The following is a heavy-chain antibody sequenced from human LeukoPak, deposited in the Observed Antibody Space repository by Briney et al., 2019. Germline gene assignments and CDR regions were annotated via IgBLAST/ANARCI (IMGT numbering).Heavy chain of an antibody. CDR1: GYTFTGYY. V-gene: IGHV1-2*02. D-gene: IGHD1-26*01. CDR3: ATPIYSGSRQPYDY. J-gene: IGHJ4*02. Sequence: ASVKVSCKASGYTFTGYYMHWVRQAPRQGLEWMGWINPNSGGTNYAQKFQGRVTMTRDTSISTAYMELSRLRSDDTAVYYCATPIYSGSRQPYDYWGQGTLVTVSS. CDR2: INPNSGGT.